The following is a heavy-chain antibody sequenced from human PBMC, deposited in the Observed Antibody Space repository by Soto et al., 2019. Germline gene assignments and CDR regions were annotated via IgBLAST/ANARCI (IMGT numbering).Heavy chain of an antibody. J-gene: IGHJ6*02. CDR2: INPSGGST. Sequence: ASVKVSCKASGYTFTSYYMHWVRQAPGQGLEWMGIINPSGGSTSYAQKFQGRVTMTRDTSTSTVYMELSSLRSEDTAVYYCARWELQAYYYYGMDVWGQGTTVTSP. D-gene: IGHD1-7*01. CDR1: GYTFTSYY. CDR3: ARWELQAYYYYGMDV. V-gene: IGHV1-46*01.